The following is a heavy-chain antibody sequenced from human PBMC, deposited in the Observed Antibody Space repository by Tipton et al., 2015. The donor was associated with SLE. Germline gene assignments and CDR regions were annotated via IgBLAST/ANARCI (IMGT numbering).Heavy chain of an antibody. CDR3: ARDPDILTGPLD. J-gene: IGHJ4*02. CDR2: IYTSETT. Sequence: TLSLTCTVSGDSINSGGYYWSWIRQPAGKGLEWIGNIYTSETTNYNPSLKSRVTISVDTSKNQFSLKLSSVTAADTAVYYCARDPDILTGPLDWGQGTLVTVSS. D-gene: IGHD3-9*01. CDR1: GDSINSGGYY. V-gene: IGHV4-61*09.